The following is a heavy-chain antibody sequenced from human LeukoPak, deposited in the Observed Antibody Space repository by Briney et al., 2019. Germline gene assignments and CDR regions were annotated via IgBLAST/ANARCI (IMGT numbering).Heavy chain of an antibody. D-gene: IGHD3-22*01. J-gene: IGHJ4*02. Sequence: GGSLRLSCAASGFTFSDYWMSWVRQAPGKGLEWVSAISGSGGSTYYADSVKGRFTISRDNSKNTLYLQMNSLRAEDTAVYYCAKGPRGWYYDSSGYLGYFDYWGQGTLVTVSS. CDR2: ISGSGGST. V-gene: IGHV3-23*01. CDR1: GFTFSDYW. CDR3: AKGPRGWYYDSSGYLGYFDY.